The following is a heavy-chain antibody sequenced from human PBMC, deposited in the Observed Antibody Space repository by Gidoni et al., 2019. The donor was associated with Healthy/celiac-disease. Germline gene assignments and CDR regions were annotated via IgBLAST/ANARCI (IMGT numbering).Heavy chain of an antibody. J-gene: IGHJ2*01. Sequence: QVQLVQSGAEVKKPGASVKVSCKASGYTFTSYGISWVRQAPGHGLEWMGWISAYNGNTNYEQKLQGRVTMTTDTATSTAYMELRGLRSDDTAVYYCARDRPRAMTDYDFWSGYYPLSPDWYFDLWGRGTLVTVSS. CDR1: GYTFTSYG. CDR3: ARDRPRAMTDYDFWSGYYPLSPDWYFDL. D-gene: IGHD3-3*01. V-gene: IGHV1-18*01. CDR2: ISAYNGNT.